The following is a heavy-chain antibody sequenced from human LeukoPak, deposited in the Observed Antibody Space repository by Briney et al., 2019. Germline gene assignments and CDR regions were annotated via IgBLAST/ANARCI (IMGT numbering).Heavy chain of an antibody. CDR1: GYTFTGYY. D-gene: IGHD5-18*01. CDR2: INPNSGGT. V-gene: IGHV1-2*04. J-gene: IGHJ4*02. CDR3: AASRGYSYGPQPQHPFDY. Sequence: GASVKVSCKASGYTFTGYYMHWVRQAPGQGLEWMGWINPNSGGTNYAQKFQGWVTMTRDTSISTAYMELSRLRSDDTAVYYCAASRGYSYGPQPQHPFDYWGQGTLVTVSS.